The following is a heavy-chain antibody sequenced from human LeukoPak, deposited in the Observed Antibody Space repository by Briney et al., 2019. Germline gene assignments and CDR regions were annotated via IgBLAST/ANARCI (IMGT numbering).Heavy chain of an antibody. J-gene: IGHJ4*02. CDR1: GGSISSSSYY. CDR3: ARISGMTTVTKYQY. D-gene: IGHD4-17*01. CDR2: IYYSGST. Sequence: PSETLSLICTVSGGSISSSSYYWGWIRQPPGKGLEWIGSIYYSGSTYYNPSLKSRVTISVDTSKNQFSLKLSSVTAADTAVYYCARISGMTTVTKYQYWGQGTLVTVSS. V-gene: IGHV4-39*01.